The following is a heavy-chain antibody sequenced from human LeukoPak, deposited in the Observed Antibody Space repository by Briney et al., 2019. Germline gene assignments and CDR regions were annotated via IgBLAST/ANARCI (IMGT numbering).Heavy chain of an antibody. CDR1: GGSISSYY. J-gene: IGHJ4*02. CDR2: IYTSGST. V-gene: IGHV4-4*07. D-gene: IGHD6-19*01. CDR3: ARGPVLAVAGHYYFDF. Sequence: SETLSLTCTVSGGSISSYYWSWIRQPAGKGLEWIVRIYTSGSTNYNPSLKSRVTMSVDTSENQFSLRLSSVTAADTAVYYCARGPVLAVAGHYYFDFWGQGTLVTVSS.